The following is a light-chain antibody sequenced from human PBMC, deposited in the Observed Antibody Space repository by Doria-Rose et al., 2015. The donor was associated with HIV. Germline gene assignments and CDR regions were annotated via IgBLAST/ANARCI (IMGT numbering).Light chain of an antibody. V-gene: IGLV1-40*01. CDR3: QSYDSSLKEV. CDR2: GNT. CDR1: SSNIGAGYD. J-gene: IGLJ2*01. Sequence: SVSGAPGQRVTISCTGSSSNIGAGYDVHWYQHLPGTAPKLLIYGNTNRPSGVPDRFSGSKSGTSASLAITGLQADDEADYYCQSYDSSLKEVFGGGTKLTVL.